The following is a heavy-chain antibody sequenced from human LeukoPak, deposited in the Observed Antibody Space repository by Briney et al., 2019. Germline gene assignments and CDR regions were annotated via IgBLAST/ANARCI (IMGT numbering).Heavy chain of an antibody. D-gene: IGHD3-10*01. V-gene: IGHV3-30*18. CDR2: ISYDGSNK. CDR1: GFTFSSYG. Sequence: GGSLRLSCAAPGFTFSSYGMHWVRQAPGKGLEWVAVISYDGSNKYYADSVKGRFTISRDNSKNTLYLQMNSLRAEDTAVYYCANMANWGQGTLVTVSS. J-gene: IGHJ4*02. CDR3: ANMAN.